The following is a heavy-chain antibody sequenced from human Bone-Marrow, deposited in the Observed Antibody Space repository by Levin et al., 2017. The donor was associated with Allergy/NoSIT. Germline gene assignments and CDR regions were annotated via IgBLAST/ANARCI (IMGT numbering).Heavy chain of an antibody. Sequence: SETLSLTCSVSGDSISDFYWTWIRQAPGKGLEWLGYIYYAGSTNYNPSLKSRVTISLDTFKNQFSLSLTSVTAADTAVYYCARDRRGRGHYYYYGVDVWGQGTTVTVSS. D-gene: IGHD1-26*01. CDR2: IYYAGST. J-gene: IGHJ6*02. V-gene: IGHV4-59*01. CDR3: ARDRRGRGHYYYYGVDV. CDR1: GDSISDFY.